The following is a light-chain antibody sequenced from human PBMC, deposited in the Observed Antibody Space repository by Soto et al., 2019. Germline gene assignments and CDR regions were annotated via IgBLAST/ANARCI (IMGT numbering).Light chain of an antibody. Sequence: DIQMTQSPSSLSASLGDRVTITCRASQGIRNGLGWYQQKPGKAPKRLIYAASTLQSGVPSRFSGSGSGTEFTLTISSLQPEDFANYYYLQHNNYPLPFGGGTKV. CDR2: AAS. CDR3: LQHNNYPLP. CDR1: QGIRNG. V-gene: IGKV1-17*01. J-gene: IGKJ4*01.